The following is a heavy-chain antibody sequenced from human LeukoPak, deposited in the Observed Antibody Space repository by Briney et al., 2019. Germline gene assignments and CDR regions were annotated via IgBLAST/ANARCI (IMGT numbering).Heavy chain of an antibody. CDR2: INPSGGST. D-gene: IGHD6-19*01. CDR3: ARAIPSGSSGSGACDY. Sequence: ASVKVSCKASGYTFTSYYMHWVRQAPGQGLEWMGIINPSGGSTSYAQKFQGRVTMTRDTSTSTVYMELSSLRSEDTAVYYCARAIPSGSSGSGACDYWGQGTLVTVSS. J-gene: IGHJ4*02. CDR1: GYTFTSYY. V-gene: IGHV1-46*01.